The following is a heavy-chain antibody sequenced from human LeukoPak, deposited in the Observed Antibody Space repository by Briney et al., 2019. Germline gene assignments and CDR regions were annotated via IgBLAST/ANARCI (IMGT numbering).Heavy chain of an antibody. Sequence: SETLSLTCTVSGGSISSSSYYWGWIRQPPGKGLEWIGSIYYSGSTYYNPSLKSRVTIPVDTSKNQFSLKLSSVTAADTAVYYCARRGITTVTTFDYWGQGTLVTVSS. CDR2: IYYSGST. D-gene: IGHD4-17*01. CDR1: GGSISSSSYY. V-gene: IGHV4-39*01. CDR3: ARRGITTVTTFDY. J-gene: IGHJ4*02.